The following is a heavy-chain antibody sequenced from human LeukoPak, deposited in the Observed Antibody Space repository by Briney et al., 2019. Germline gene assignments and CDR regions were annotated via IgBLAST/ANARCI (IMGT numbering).Heavy chain of an antibody. D-gene: IGHD1-1*01. Sequence: GGSLRLSCAASGFTFNNYWIHWVRQVPGKGLVWVSRINNDGSSASYVDSVKGRFTISRDNAKNTLFLQMNSLRAEDTAVYYCARRGTGHGMDVWGQGTTVTVSS. J-gene: IGHJ6*02. CDR2: INNDGSSA. V-gene: IGHV3-74*01. CDR3: ARRGTGHGMDV. CDR1: GFTFNNYW.